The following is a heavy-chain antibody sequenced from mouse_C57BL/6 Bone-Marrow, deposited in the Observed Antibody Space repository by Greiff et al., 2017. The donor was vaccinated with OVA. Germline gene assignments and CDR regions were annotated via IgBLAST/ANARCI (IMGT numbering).Heavy chain of an antibody. Sequence: EVQLVESGGGLVQPKGSLKLSCAASGFSFNTYAMNWVRQAPGKGLEWVARIRSKSNNYATYYADSVKDRFTISRDDSESMLYLQMNNLKTEDTAMYYCVRRGFYYYGSSLYYFDYWGQGTTLTVSS. J-gene: IGHJ2*01. CDR3: VRRGFYYYGSSLYYFDY. CDR1: GFSFNTYA. V-gene: IGHV10-1*01. D-gene: IGHD1-1*01. CDR2: IRSKSNNYAT.